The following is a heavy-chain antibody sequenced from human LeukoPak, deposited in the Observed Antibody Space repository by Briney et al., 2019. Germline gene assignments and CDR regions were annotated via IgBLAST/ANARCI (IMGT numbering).Heavy chain of an antibody. V-gene: IGHV1-2*02. D-gene: IGHD4-17*01. J-gene: IGHJ4*02. CDR2: INPNSGAT. Sequence: ASVKVSCKASGDTFTGYYIHWVRQAPGQGLEWMGWINPNSGATNYAQKFQGRVTMTRDKSISTAYMELSTLRSEDTAVYYCARDTTVTTFDYWGQGTLVTVSS. CDR3: ARDTTVTTFDY. CDR1: GDTFTGYY.